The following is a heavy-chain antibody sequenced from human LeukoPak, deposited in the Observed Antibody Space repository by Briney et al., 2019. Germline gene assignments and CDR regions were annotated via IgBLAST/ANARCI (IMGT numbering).Heavy chain of an antibody. V-gene: IGHV4-59*01. D-gene: IGHD5-18*01. Sequence: PSETLSLTCTVSGGSISSYYWSWIRQPPGKGLEWIGYIYYSGSTNYNPSLKSRVTISVDTSKNQFSLKLSSVTAADTAVYYCARASRIQLWLASAFDIWGQGTMVTVSS. CDR3: ARASRIQLWLASAFDI. J-gene: IGHJ3*02. CDR2: IYYSGST. CDR1: GGSISSYY.